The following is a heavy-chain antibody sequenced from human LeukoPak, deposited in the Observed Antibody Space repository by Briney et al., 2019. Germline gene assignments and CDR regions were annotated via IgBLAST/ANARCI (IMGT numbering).Heavy chain of an antibody. J-gene: IGHJ5*02. D-gene: IGHD2-8*01. CDR1: GGTISSGSYY. Sequence: SETLSLTCAVSGGTISSGSYYWSWIRQPAGKGLEWIGRIYTSGSTNYNPSLKSRVTISVDTSKNQFSLKLSSVTAADTAVYYCARVCLYCTNGVCYTWFDPWRRGTEVTVSS. CDR2: IYTSGST. CDR3: ARVCLYCTNGVCYTWFDP. V-gene: IGHV4-61*02.